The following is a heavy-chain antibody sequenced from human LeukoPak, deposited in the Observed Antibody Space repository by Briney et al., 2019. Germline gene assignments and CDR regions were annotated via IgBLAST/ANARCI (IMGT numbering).Heavy chain of an antibody. D-gene: IGHD1-26*01. CDR3: ARGRSNYYGMDV. CDR1: DVSINSYY. V-gene: IGHV4-59*01. J-gene: IGHJ6*02. Sequence: RPSETLSLTCSVSDVSINSYYWNWIRRPPGKGLEWIGYIYYNGNTNYSPSLKSRVTMSVDTSKNLFSLKVSSVTAADTAVYYCARGRSNYYGMDVWGQGTTVTVS. CDR2: IYYNGNT.